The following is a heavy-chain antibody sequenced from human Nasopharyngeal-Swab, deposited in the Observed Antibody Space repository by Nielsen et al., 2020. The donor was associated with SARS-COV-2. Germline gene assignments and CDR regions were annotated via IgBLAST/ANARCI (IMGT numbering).Heavy chain of an antibody. CDR2: MWYAGSSE. Sequence: GGSLRLSCTASGFTFSNYDIHWLRQTPGKGLEWVAVMWYAGSSERYADSVKGRFTISRDISKNPLYLQMNSLRAEDTAVYYCARESGVSSTSPFDCWGRGTLVTVSS. CDR3: ARESGVSSTSPFDC. J-gene: IGHJ4*02. D-gene: IGHD2-2*01. CDR1: GFTFSNYD. V-gene: IGHV3-33*01.